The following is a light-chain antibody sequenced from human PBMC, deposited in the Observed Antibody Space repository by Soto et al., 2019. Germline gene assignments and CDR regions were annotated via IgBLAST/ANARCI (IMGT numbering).Light chain of an antibody. J-gene: IGKJ5*01. CDR3: QQRSNWPPEIT. CDR2: DAS. Sequence: EIVMTQFPATLSVAPGERATLSCRASQSISSNLAWYQQKPGQAPRIFIYDASNRATGVPARFSGSGSGTDFTLTVSSLEPEDFALYYCQQRSNWPPEITFGQGTRLEIK. CDR1: QSISSN. V-gene: IGKV3-11*01.